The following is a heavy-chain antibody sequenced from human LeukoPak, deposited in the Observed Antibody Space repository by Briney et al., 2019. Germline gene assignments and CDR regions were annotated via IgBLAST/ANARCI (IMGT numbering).Heavy chain of an antibody. CDR1: GGSISSSSYY. J-gene: IGHJ4*02. CDR3: AREGRIAVAGEVGYYFDY. Sequence: SETLSLTCTVSGGSISSSSYYWGWIRQPPGKGLDWIGSIYYSGSTYYNPSLKSRVTISVDTSKNQFSLKLSSVTAADTAVYYCAREGRIAVAGEVGYYFDYWGQGTLVTVSS. CDR2: IYYSGST. V-gene: IGHV4-39*02. D-gene: IGHD6-19*01.